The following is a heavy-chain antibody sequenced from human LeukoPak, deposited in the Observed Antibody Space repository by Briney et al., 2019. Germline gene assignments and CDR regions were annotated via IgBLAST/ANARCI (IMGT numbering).Heavy chain of an antibody. Sequence: GGSLRLSCAAPGFTFSSHAMNWVRQAPGKGLEWVSGISGSSGSTYYADSVKGRFTISRDNSKNTLYLQMNGLRAEDTAVYYCAKGLMYAWGGQGTLVTVSS. CDR3: AKGLMYAW. D-gene: IGHD2-8*01. CDR2: ISGSSGST. J-gene: IGHJ4*02. V-gene: IGHV3-23*01. CDR1: GFTFSSHA.